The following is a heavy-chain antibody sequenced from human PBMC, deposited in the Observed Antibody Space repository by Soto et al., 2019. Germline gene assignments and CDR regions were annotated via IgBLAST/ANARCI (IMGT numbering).Heavy chain of an antibody. Sequence: PGGSLRLSCAASGFTFDDYAMHWVRQAPGKGLEWVSGISWNSGSIGYADSVKGRFTISRDNAKNSLYLQMNSLRAEDTALYYCAKDTGYSGYDYFDYWGQGTLVTVSS. J-gene: IGHJ4*02. V-gene: IGHV3-9*01. CDR1: GFTFDDYA. D-gene: IGHD5-12*01. CDR2: ISWNSGSI. CDR3: AKDTGYSGYDYFDY.